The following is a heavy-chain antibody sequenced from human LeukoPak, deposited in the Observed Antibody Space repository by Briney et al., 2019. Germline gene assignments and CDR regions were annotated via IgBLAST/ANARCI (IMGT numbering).Heavy chain of an antibody. Sequence: ASVKVSCQTSGGTFRSFTISWVRQAPGQGLEWMGRINPIIGTPIYTQKFQGRVTITTDESTSTVYMELSSLRSDDTAVYYCTIAAAAFPLLYHWGQGTLVTVSS. J-gene: IGHJ5*02. CDR1: GGTFRSFT. V-gene: IGHV1-69*16. CDR3: TIAAAAFPLLYH. D-gene: IGHD6-25*01. CDR2: INPIIGTP.